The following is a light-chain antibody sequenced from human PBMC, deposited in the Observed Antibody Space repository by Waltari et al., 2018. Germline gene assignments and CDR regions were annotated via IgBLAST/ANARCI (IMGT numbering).Light chain of an antibody. CDR3: SSYTTSSAPGV. CDR2: EVS. J-gene: IGLJ1*01. V-gene: IGLV2-14*01. Sequence: QSALNPPASVSGPPGQSITISCAGIDSDVCAYDFVSWYQQHPGKAPHLIIYEVSNRPSGISNRFSASKSGNTASLTISGLQAEDEADYYCSSYTTSSAPGVFGTGTRVTVL. CDR1: DSDVCAYDF.